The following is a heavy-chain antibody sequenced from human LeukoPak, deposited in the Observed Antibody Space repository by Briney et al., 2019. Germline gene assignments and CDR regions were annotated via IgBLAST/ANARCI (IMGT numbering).Heavy chain of an antibody. V-gene: IGHV3-23*01. CDR2: ISGSGGST. D-gene: IGHD6-19*01. J-gene: IGHJ4*02. CDR1: GFTFSSYA. CDR3: AKASNSGWYTNFDY. Sequence: PGGSLRLSCAASGFTFSSYAMSWVRQAPGKGLEWVSAISGSGGSTYYADSVKGRFTISRDNSKNTLYLQMNSLRTEDTAVYYCAKASNSGWYTNFDYWGQGTLVTVSS.